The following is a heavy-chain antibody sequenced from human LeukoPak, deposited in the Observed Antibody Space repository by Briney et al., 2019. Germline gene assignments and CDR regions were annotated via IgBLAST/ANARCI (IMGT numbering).Heavy chain of an antibody. CDR2: IYYSGST. CDR3: AREGAAAEDVNWFDP. Sequence: SETLSLTCTVSGGSISSGGYYWSWIRQPPGKGLEWIGYIYYSGSTNYNPSPKSRVTISVDTSKNQFSLKLSSVTAADTAVYYCAREGAAAEDVNWFDPWGQGTLVTVSS. D-gene: IGHD6-25*01. J-gene: IGHJ5*02. V-gene: IGHV4-61*08. CDR1: GGSISSGGYY.